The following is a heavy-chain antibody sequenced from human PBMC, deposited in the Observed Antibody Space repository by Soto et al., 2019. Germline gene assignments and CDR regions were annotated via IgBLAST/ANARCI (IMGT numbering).Heavy chain of an antibody. CDR3: ARGSPVYYDSSGYYFDY. V-gene: IGHV3-53*04. CDR2: IYSGGST. D-gene: IGHD3-22*01. J-gene: IGHJ4*02. Sequence: GGSLRLFCAASGFTVSSNYMSWVRQAPGKGLEWVSVIYSGGSTYYADSVKGRFTISRHNSKNTLYLQMNSLRAEDTAVYYCARGSPVYYDSSGYYFDYWGQGTLVTVSS. CDR1: GFTVSSNY.